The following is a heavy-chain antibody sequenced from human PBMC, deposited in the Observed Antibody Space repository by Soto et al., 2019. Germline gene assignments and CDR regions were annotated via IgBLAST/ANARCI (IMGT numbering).Heavy chain of an antibody. CDR1: GFSLTTSGLG. V-gene: IGHV2-5*01. J-gene: IGHJ4*02. D-gene: IGHD1-1*01. Sequence: QITLKESGPTLVKPTQSLTLTCTFSGFSLTTSGLGVGWIRQPPGEALEWLAIVYWNDVKHYNPSLESRLTITKDTSRNQVVLTMTNMDPVDTATYFCARRGVVATGTAFGGVIDHWGQGTLLTVSS. CDR2: VYWNDVK. CDR3: ARRGVVATGTAFGGVIDH.